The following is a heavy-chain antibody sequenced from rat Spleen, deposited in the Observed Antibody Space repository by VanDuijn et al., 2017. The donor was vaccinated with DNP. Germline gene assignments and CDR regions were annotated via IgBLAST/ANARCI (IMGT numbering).Heavy chain of an antibody. Sequence: EVQLVESGGGLVQPGRSLKLSCAASGFTFGDYDMGWVRQAPETGLEWVASITASGGGFSYRDSVKGRFTISRDNARSTLYLQMDSLRSEDTATYYCTTDFERGYWGQGVMVTVSS. CDR1: GFTFGDYD. CDR3: TTDFERGY. V-gene: IGHV5-27*01. CDR2: ITASGGGF. D-gene: IGHD1-11*01. J-gene: IGHJ2*01.